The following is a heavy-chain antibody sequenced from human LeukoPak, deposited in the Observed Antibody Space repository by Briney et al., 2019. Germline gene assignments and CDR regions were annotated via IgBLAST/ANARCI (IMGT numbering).Heavy chain of an antibody. J-gene: IGHJ6*02. CDR2: IYSSGTT. D-gene: IGHD6-13*01. V-gene: IGHV4-59*11. CDR1: GDSISTPY. CDR3: ARDRQPSWYRGLDV. Sequence: SETLSLTCTVSGDSISTPYWSWIRQPPGKGLEWIGHIYSSGTTKYNPSLSGRVTISVDTSKNQLYLQLTAVTAADTAVYYCARDRQPSWYRGLDVWGQGTTVTVSS.